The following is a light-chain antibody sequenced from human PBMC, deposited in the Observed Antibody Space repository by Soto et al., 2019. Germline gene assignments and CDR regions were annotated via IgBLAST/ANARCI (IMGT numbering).Light chain of an antibody. V-gene: IGKV2-28*01. CDR1: QSLLHTKRFNY. Sequence: IVIKKSPLSLSVTPGEPASISCRSSQSLLHTKRFNYLSWYLQKPGQSPELLIYLGSNRASGVPDNFSGSGSGTDVTLKITIVEPEDDGIYDCCQGLQSPLISFCQGRLLEIK. CDR3: CQGLQSPLIS. J-gene: IGKJ5*01. CDR2: LGS.